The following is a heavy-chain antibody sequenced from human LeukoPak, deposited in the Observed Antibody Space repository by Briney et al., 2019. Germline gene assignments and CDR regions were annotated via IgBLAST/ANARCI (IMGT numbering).Heavy chain of an antibody. CDR2: ISSSSTYI. CDR3: ARVSTAVSLAIDY. V-gene: IGHV3-21*06. Sequence: GGPLRLSCAASGFTFSDYNMNWVRQAPGKGLEWVSVISSSSTYIYYADSVKGRFTISRDNAKNSLYLQMNSLRAEDTAVYYCARVSTAVSLAIDYWGQGTLVTVST. CDR1: GFTFSDYN. J-gene: IGHJ4*02. D-gene: IGHD6-13*01.